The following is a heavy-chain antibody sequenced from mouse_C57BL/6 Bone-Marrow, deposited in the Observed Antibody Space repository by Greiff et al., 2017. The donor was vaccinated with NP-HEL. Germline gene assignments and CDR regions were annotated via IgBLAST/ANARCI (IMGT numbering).Heavy chain of an antibody. J-gene: IGHJ4*01. CDR3: TTVYGSSYYAMDY. V-gene: IGHV14-4*01. Sequence: VQLQQSGAELVRPGASVKLSCTASGFNIKDDYMHWVKQRPEQGLEWIGWIDPENGDTEYASKFQGKATITADTSSNTAYLQLSSLTSEDTAVYYCTTVYGSSYYAMDYWGQGTSVTVSS. D-gene: IGHD1-1*01. CDR1: GFNIKDDY. CDR2: IDPENGDT.